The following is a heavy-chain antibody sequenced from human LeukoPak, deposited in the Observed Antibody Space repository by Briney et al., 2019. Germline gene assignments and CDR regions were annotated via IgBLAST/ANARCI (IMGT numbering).Heavy chain of an antibody. CDR1: GYTFTSYD. CDR2: ISAYNGNT. V-gene: IGHV1-18*01. CDR3: ARDTALAVTLDY. D-gene: IGHD4-17*01. Sequence: ASVKVSCKASGYTFTSYDINWVRQATGQGLEWMGWISAYNGNTNYAQKLQGRVTMTTDTSTSTAYMELRSLRSDDTAVYYCARDTALAVTLDYWGQGTLVTVSS. J-gene: IGHJ4*02.